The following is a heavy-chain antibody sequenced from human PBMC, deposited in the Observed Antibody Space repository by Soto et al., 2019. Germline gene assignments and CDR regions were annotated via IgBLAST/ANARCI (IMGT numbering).Heavy chain of an antibody. CDR1: GFTFSSYS. D-gene: IGHD3-16*02. J-gene: IGHJ4*02. Sequence: VGSLRLSCAASGFTFSSYSMNWVRQAPGKGLEWVSSISSSSSYIYYADSVKGRFTISRDNAKNSLYLQMNSLRAEDTAVYYCARDASYYDYVWGSYRPPPYYFDYWGQGTLVTVSS. CDR2: ISSSSSYI. V-gene: IGHV3-21*01. CDR3: ARDASYYDYVWGSYRPPPYYFDY.